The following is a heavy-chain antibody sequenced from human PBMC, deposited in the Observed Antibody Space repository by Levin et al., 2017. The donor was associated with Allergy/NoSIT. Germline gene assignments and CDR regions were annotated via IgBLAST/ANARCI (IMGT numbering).Heavy chain of an antibody. V-gene: IGHV1-69*13. D-gene: IGHD2-2*01. J-gene: IGHJ6*02. CDR1: GGTFSSSG. CDR3: ARDPLYCSSSTCYFNYYFGMDV. Sequence: ASVKVSCKASGGTFSSSGISWVRQAPGQGLEWMGGIIPMFDGANYAHNFQGRLTITADESTSTAYMELRSLRSEDTAVYFCARDPLYCSSSTCYFNYYFGMDVWGQGTTVTVSS. CDR2: IIPMFDGA.